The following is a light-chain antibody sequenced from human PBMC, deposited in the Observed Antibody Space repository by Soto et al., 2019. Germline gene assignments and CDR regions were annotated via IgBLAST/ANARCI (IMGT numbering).Light chain of an antibody. Sequence: DIVMTQSPLSLPVTPGEPASISCRSSQSLLHSNGYNYLDWYLQKPGQSPQLLIYLGSNRASGVPDRFSGSGSDTDFTLKISRVEAEDVGVYYCMQALQTITFGQGTRLEIK. V-gene: IGKV2-28*01. CDR3: MQALQTIT. CDR1: QSLLHSNGYNY. J-gene: IGKJ5*01. CDR2: LGS.